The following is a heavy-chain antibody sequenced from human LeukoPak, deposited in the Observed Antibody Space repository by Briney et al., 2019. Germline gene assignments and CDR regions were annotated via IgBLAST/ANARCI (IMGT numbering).Heavy chain of an antibody. CDR2: ISDSGGST. CDR1: GFTFSSYA. CDR3: AKDQVATSWYFDL. J-gene: IGHJ2*01. D-gene: IGHD5-12*01. V-gene: IGHV3-23*01. Sequence: GGSLRLSCAASGFTFSSYAMTWVRQAPGKGLEWVSAISDSGGSTYYADSVKGRFTISRDNSKNTLYLQMNSLRAEDTAVYYCAKDQVATSWYFDLWGRGTLVTVSS.